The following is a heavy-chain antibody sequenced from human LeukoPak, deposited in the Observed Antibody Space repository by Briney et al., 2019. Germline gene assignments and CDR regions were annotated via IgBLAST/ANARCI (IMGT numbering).Heavy chain of an antibody. Sequence: KPGGSLRLSCAASGFTFSIYSMNWVRQAPGKGLEWVSSISSSSGYIYYADSVKGRFTISRDNAKNSLYLQTNSLRAEDTAVYYCARDVARLIDYWGQGTLVTVSS. CDR2: ISSSSGYI. J-gene: IGHJ4*02. D-gene: IGHD5-12*01. CDR3: ARDVARLIDY. CDR1: GFTFSIYS. V-gene: IGHV3-21*01.